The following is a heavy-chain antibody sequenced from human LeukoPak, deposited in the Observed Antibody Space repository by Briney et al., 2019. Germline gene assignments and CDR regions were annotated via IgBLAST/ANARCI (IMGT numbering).Heavy chain of an antibody. CDR2: ISYDGSNK. CDR1: GFTFSSYG. J-gene: IGHJ4*02. CDR3: AKDHGSSPLHFDY. Sequence: GGSLRLSCAASGFTFSSYGMHWVRQAPGKGLEWVAVISYDGSNKYYADSVKGRFTISRDNSKNTLYLQMNSLRAEDTAVYYCAKDHGSSPLHFDYWGQGTLVTVSS. D-gene: IGHD1-26*01. V-gene: IGHV3-30*18.